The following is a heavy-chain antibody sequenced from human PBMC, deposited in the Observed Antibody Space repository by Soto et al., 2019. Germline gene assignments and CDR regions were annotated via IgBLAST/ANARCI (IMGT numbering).Heavy chain of an antibody. CDR3: DKALVVFVTPHYGMDV. CDR1: GFTFSSYA. J-gene: IGHJ6*02. D-gene: IGHD2-15*01. V-gene: IGHV3-30*18. Sequence: VGSLRLSCAASGFTFSSYAMHWVRQAPGKGLEWVAVISYDGGNKYYPDSLKGRFTISRHNSKTTLYVQLNSLRADATADYYCDKALVVFVTPHYGMDVWGQGTTVTVSS. CDR2: ISYDGGNK.